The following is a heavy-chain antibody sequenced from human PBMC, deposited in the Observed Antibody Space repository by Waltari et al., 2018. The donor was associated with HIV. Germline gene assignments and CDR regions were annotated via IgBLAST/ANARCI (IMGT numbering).Heavy chain of an antibody. CDR3: ARDLGSSSWYNYYYGMDV. CDR2: IYSGGNT. J-gene: IGHJ6*02. V-gene: IGHV3-53*01. CDR1: GFTARAND. D-gene: IGHD6-13*01. Sequence: EVQPVQSGGGLIRRGGSLSLSCAASGFTARANDVCWVRQAPGKGLEWVSVIYSGGNTYYADSVKGRFTISRDNSKNTLYLQLNSLRAEDSAVYYCARDLGSSSWYNYYYGMDVWGQGTTVTVSS.